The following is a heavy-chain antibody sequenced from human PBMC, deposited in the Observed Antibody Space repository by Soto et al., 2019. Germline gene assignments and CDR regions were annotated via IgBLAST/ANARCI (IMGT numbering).Heavy chain of an antibody. D-gene: IGHD3-10*01. J-gene: IGHJ4*02. Sequence: ASVKVSCKASGYTFTSYAMHWVRQAPGQRLEWMGWINAGNGNTKYSQKFQGRVTITRDTSASTAYMELSSLRSEDTAVYYCARGSDYYGSGSYPQIDYWGQGTLVTVSS. CDR1: GYTFTSYA. CDR3: ARGSDYYGSGSYPQIDY. V-gene: IGHV1-3*01. CDR2: INAGNGNT.